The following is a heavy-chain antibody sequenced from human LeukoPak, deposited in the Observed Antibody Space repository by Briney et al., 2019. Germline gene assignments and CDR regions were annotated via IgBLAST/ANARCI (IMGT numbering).Heavy chain of an antibody. J-gene: IGHJ6*03. V-gene: IGHV1-8*03. D-gene: IGHD3-22*01. Sequence: GASVKVSCKASGGTFSSYAISWVRQAPGQGLEWMGWMNPNSGNTGYAQKFQGRVTITRNTSISTAYMELSSLRSEDTAVYYCARGRLSQDSSGYYLGYYYYYYMDVWGKGTTVTVSS. CDR2: MNPNSGNT. CDR1: GGTFSSYA. CDR3: ARGRLSQDSSGYYLGYYYYYYMDV.